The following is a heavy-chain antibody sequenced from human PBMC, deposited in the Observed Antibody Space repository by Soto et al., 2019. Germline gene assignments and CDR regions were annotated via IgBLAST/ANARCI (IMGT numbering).Heavy chain of an antibody. CDR1: GFTFNTYD. D-gene: IGHD2-21*01. CDR3: VRSGTARLLRHSWFDT. Sequence: EVQLVESGGGLVKPGGSLRLSCAASGFTFNTYDMNWVRQAPGKGLEWVSSITTSSAYIYYADSLKSRITISRDNAKNSLVLQMNSLRAEDTAVYYCVRSGTARLLRHSWFDTWGQGTLVTVSS. J-gene: IGHJ5*02. CDR2: ITTSSAYI. V-gene: IGHV3-21*01.